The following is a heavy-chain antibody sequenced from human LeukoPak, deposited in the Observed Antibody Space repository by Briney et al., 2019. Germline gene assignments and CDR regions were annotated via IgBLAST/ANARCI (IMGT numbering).Heavy chain of an antibody. CDR2: ISAYNGNT. D-gene: IGHD4-11*01. Sequence: GASVKVSCKASGYTFTSYGISWVRQAPGQGLEWMGWISAYNGNTNYAQKLQGRVTMTTDTSTSTAYMELRSLRSDDTAVYYCARGPLRYSNSDWFDPWGQGTLVTVSS. V-gene: IGHV1-18*01. CDR1: GYTFTSYG. J-gene: IGHJ5*02. CDR3: ARGPLRYSNSDWFDP.